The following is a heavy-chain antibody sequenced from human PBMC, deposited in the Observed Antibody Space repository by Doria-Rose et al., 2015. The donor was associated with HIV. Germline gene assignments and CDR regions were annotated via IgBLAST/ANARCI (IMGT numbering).Heavy chain of an antibody. V-gene: IGHV4-39*07. J-gene: IGHJ4*02. Sequence: VQLQESGPRLVKPSETLSLTCTVSGGSFSSSYHWGWIRQTPEKGLEWIGNFYFSGSTCYNPSLKSRVTMSVDTSKTQFSLRLSSVTAADTAVYYCAGDGIVGAISYFAYWGQGILVTVSP. D-gene: IGHD1-26*01. CDR2: FYFSGST. CDR3: AGDGIVGAISYFAY. CDR1: GGSFSSSYH.